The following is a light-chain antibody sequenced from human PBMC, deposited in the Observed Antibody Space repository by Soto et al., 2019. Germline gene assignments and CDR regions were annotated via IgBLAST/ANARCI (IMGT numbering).Light chain of an antibody. V-gene: IGKV3-20*01. J-gene: IGKJ1*01. CDR3: QQYGSSPWT. Sequence: ETVLTQSPGSLSLSLGDRATLSCRASQTVSNSYLAWYQQKPGQAPRLLIYGTSSRATGIPDRFSGSGSGTDFTLTINRLEPEDFAIYYCQQYGSSPWTFGQGTKVDIK. CDR2: GTS. CDR1: QTVSNSY.